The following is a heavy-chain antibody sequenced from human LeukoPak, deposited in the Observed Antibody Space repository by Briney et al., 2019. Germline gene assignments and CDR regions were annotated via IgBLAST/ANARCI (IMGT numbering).Heavy chain of an antibody. V-gene: IGHV4-59*01. CDR1: GGSISSYY. D-gene: IGHD2-15*01. Sequence: PSETLSLTCTVSGGSISSYYWSWIRQPPGKGLEWIGYIYYSGGTNYNPSLKSRVTISVDTSKNQFSLELSSVTAADTAVYYCARVRGGLDAWGQGTLVTVSS. CDR2: IYYSGGT. CDR3: ARVRGGLDA. J-gene: IGHJ5*02.